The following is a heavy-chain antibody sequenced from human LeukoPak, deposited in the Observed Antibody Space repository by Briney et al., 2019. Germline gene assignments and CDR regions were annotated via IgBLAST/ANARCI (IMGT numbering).Heavy chain of an antibody. V-gene: IGHV3-15*01. Sequence: GGSLRLSCAASGFTFTNDWMSWVRQAPGKGLEWVGRIKSKTDGGTTDYAAPVKGRFTISRDDSKNTLYLQMNSLKTEDTAVYYCTTQTSAAGRPVDWVDPWGQGTLVTVSS. CDR1: GFTFTNDW. CDR3: TTQTSAAGRPVDWVDP. D-gene: IGHD6-13*01. J-gene: IGHJ5*02. CDR2: IKSKTDGGTT.